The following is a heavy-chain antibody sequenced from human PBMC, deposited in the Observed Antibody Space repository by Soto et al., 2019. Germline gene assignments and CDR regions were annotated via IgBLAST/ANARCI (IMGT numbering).Heavy chain of an antibody. D-gene: IGHD2-15*01. CDR3: ARANRGGGYYYYGMDV. CDR2: IYYSGST. CDR1: GGSISSGGDY. J-gene: IGHJ6*02. V-gene: IGHV4-31*03. Sequence: TLALTFTVSGGSISSGGDYWSWIRQHPGKGLEWIGYIYYSGSTYYNPSLKSRVTISVDTSKNQFSLKLSSVTAADTAVYYCARANRGGGYYYYGMDVWGQGTTVTVSS.